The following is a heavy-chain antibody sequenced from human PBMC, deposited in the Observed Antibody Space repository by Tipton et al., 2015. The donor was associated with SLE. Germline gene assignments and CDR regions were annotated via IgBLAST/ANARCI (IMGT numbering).Heavy chain of an antibody. D-gene: IGHD6-13*01. Sequence: TLSLTCKVSGFSVSAAFYWGWIRQPPGKGLEWIASMYHSGITYYNPSLKSRVNFSVDTSKNQFPLRLTSVTAADTAVYYCARDVAAEFDYWGQGTLVTVSS. CDR2: MYHSGIT. CDR1: GFSVSAAFY. CDR3: ARDVAAEFDY. J-gene: IGHJ4*02. V-gene: IGHV4-38-2*02.